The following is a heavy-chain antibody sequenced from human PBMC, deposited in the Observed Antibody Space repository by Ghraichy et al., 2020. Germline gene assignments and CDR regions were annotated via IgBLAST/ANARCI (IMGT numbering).Heavy chain of an antibody. Sequence: GGSLRLSCVASGFSFDDYAMHWVRQAPGKGLEWVAGISWNRGHTGYGDSVKGRFTVSRDGAKNSLYLQMNSLRVEDTAIYYCAKDLREGCSGINCYSYYYYYYGLDVWGQGTPVTVSS. D-gene: IGHD2-15*01. CDR3: AKDLREGCSGINCYSYYYYYYGLDV. CDR1: GFSFDDYA. V-gene: IGHV3-9*01. J-gene: IGHJ6*02. CDR2: ISWNRGHT.